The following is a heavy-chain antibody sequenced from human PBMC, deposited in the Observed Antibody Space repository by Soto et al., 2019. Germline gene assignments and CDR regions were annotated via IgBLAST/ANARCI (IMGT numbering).Heavy chain of an antibody. D-gene: IGHD6-13*01. CDR2: INHSEST. V-gene: IGHV4-34*01. Sequence: QVQLQQWGAGLLKPSETLSLTCAVYGGSFSGYYWSWIRQPPGKGLEWIGEINHSESTNYNPSLKSRVTISVDTSNNQFSLKLGSVTAADKAVDYCARGGQAAAGLTPLNGGEGTLVTVSS. J-gene: IGHJ4*02. CDR3: ARGGQAAAGLTPLN. CDR1: GGSFSGYY.